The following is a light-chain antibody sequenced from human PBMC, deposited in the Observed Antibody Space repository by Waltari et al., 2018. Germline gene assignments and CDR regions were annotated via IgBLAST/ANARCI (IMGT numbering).Light chain of an antibody. CDR1: QSVSRA. CDR3: QHYVRLPVT. CDR2: AAS. J-gene: IGKJ1*01. V-gene: IGKV3-20*01. Sequence: EIVLTQSPGTLSLSPGARATLPCRASQSVSRALAWYQQKPGQAPRLLIYAASSRATGIPDRFSGSGSGTDFSLTISRLEPEDFAVYYCQHYVRLPVTFGQGTKVEIK.